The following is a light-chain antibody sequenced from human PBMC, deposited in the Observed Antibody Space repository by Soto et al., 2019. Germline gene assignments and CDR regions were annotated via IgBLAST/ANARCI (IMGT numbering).Light chain of an antibody. CDR3: LQYSSHSWT. V-gene: IGKV1-5*01. Sequence: DIQMTQSPSTLSASVGDRVAITCRASDNIVHWVAWYQQKPGKAPTLLILDASNLKSGVPSRFSGSGSGTEFTLTISGLQPDDVATYYCLQYSSHSWTFGQGTKVDIK. CDR1: DNIVHW. J-gene: IGKJ1*01. CDR2: DAS.